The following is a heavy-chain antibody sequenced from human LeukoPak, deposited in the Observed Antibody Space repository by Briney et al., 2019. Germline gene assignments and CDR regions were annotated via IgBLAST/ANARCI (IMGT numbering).Heavy chain of an antibody. CDR1: GYSISSGYY. V-gene: IGHV4-38-2*02. CDR3: ARNTYGDYRGYYYYYMDV. CDR2: IYHSGST. D-gene: IGHD4-17*01. Sequence: SETLSLTCTVSGYSISSGYYWGWIRQPPGKGLEWIGSIYHSGSTYYNPSLKSRVTISVDTSKNRFSLKLSSVTAADTAVYYCARNTYGDYRGYYYYYMDVWGKGTTVTVSS. J-gene: IGHJ6*03.